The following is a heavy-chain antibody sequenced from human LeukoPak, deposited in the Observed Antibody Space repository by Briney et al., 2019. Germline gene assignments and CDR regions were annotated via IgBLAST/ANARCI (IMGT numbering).Heavy chain of an antibody. D-gene: IGHD3-3*01. Sequence: ASVKVSCKASGYTFTSYDINWVRQATGQGLEWMGWMNPNSGNTGYAQKFQGRATITRNTSISTAYMELSSLRSEDTAVYYCARGSTVFGVVIISISPFDYWGQGTLVTVSS. CDR3: ARGSTVFGVVIISISPFDY. V-gene: IGHV1-8*03. CDR1: GYTFTSYD. J-gene: IGHJ4*02. CDR2: MNPNSGNT.